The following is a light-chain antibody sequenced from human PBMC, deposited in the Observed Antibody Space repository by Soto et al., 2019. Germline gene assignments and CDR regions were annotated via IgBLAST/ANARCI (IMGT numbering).Light chain of an antibody. CDR1: KLGEKY. CDR2: QDR. Sequence: SYELTQPPSLSVSPGQTASITCSGDKLGEKYACWYQQKPGQSPVVVIYQDRKRPSGIPERFSGSNSGNTATLTISGTQAMDEADYFCQAWDSSTVVFGGGTKLTVL. V-gene: IGLV3-1*01. CDR3: QAWDSSTVV. J-gene: IGLJ2*01.